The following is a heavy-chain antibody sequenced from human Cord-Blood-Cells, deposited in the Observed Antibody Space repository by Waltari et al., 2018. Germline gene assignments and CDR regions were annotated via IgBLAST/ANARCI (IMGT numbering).Heavy chain of an antibody. CDR1: GFTFSSYW. D-gene: IGHD3-16*01. V-gene: IGHV3-74*01. Sequence: EVQLVESGGGLVQPGGSLRLSCAASGFTFSSYWMHWVRQAPGKGVVGIAGSNSYWSSTSSADSVKGRFTISRDNAKNTLYLQMNSLRAEDTAVYYCARDHGGFDYWGQGTLVTVSS. CDR3: ARDHGGFDY. J-gene: IGHJ4*02. CDR2: SNSYWSST.